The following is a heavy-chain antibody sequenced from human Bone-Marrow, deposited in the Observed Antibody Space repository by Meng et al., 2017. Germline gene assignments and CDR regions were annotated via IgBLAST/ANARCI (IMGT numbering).Heavy chain of an antibody. V-gene: IGHV3-23*01. CDR2: ISGSGGST. CDR3: ARVGSALYYGSGSYDY. CDR1: GFTFSSYA. Sequence: GESLKISCAASGFTFSSYAMSWVRQAPGKGLEWVSAISGSGGSTYYADSVKGRFTISRDNSKNTLYLQMNSLRAEDTAVYYCARVGSALYYGSGSYDYWGQGTLVTVSS. D-gene: IGHD3-10*01. J-gene: IGHJ4*02.